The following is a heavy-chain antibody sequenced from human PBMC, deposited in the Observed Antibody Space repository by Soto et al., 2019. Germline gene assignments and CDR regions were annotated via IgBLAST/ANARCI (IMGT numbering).Heavy chain of an antibody. Sequence: GGSLRLSCSASGFSFSNYAMHWVRQAPGKGLQYVSGFSSKGGTTYYADSVKGRFTISRDNSKNTLYLQMSSLRPEDTAVYYCVKEMDPAAIGSLYYYYGMDVWGQGTTVTVSS. CDR2: FSSKGGTT. CDR3: VKEMDPAAIGSLYYYYGMDV. D-gene: IGHD2-2*01. CDR1: GFSFSNYA. J-gene: IGHJ6*02. V-gene: IGHV3-64D*06.